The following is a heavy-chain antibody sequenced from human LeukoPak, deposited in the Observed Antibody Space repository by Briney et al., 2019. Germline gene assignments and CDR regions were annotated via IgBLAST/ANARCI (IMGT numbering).Heavy chain of an antibody. CDR2: INPSGNST. CDR1: GYTFTGYC. J-gene: IGHJ4*02. D-gene: IGHD3-22*01. V-gene: IGHV1-46*01. CDR3: ARAYDSSGYDY. Sequence: ASVKVSCKASGYTFTGYCMHWVRQAPGHGLESMGIINPSGNSTSYAQKFQGRVTMTTDTSTSTVYMELRSLRSEDTAVYYCARAYDSSGYDYWGQGTLVTVSS.